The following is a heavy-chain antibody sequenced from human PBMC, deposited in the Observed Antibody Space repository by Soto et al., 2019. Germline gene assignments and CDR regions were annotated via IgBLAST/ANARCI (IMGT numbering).Heavy chain of an antibody. Sequence: ASVKVSCKASGYTFTGYYMHWVRQPPGQGLEWMGWINPNSGGTNYAQKFQGWVTMTGDTSISTAYMELSRLRSDDTAGDYCARENPPLRPRGYLGTDDAFDIWGQGTMVTVSS. V-gene: IGHV1-2*04. D-gene: IGHD3-22*01. CDR3: ARENPPLRPRGYLGTDDAFDI. J-gene: IGHJ3*02. CDR2: INPNSGGT. CDR1: GYTFTGYY.